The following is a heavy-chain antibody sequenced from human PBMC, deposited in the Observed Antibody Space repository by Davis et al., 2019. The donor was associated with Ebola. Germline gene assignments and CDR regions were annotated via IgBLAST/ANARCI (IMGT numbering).Heavy chain of an antibody. CDR1: GGSISSGGYY. CDR2: INHSGST. D-gene: IGHD6-6*01. J-gene: IGHJ4*02. V-gene: IGHV4-39*06. CDR3: ARGRGTILYSSSSKNDY. Sequence: MPSETLSLTCTVSGGSISSGGYYWSWIRQPPGKGLEWIGEINHSGSTNYNPSLKSRVTISVDTSKNQFPLKLSSVTAADTAVYYCARGRGTILYSSSSKNDYWGQGTLVTVSS.